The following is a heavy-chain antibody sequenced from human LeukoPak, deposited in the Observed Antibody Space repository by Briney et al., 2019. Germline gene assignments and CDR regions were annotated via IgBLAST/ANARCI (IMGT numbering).Heavy chain of an antibody. CDR1: GFTFSSYA. CDR2: ISGSGGST. D-gene: IGHD3-10*01. J-gene: IGHJ1*01. V-gene: IGHV3-23*01. Sequence: GGSLRLSCAASGFTFSSYAMSWVRQAPGKGLEWVSAISGSGGSTYYADSVKGRFTISRDNSKNTLYLQMNSLRAEDTAVYYCAKGGVLWFGELSIPNWGQGTLVTVSS. CDR3: AKGGVLWFGELSIPN.